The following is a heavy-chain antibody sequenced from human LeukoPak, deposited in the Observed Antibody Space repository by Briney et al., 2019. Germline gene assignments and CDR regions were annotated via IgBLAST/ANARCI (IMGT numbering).Heavy chain of an antibody. CDR1: GFTFSSYG. D-gene: IGHD5-12*01. V-gene: IGHV3-30*18. CDR3: AKVFRVATITLCDY. Sequence: GGSLRLSCAASGFTFSSYGMHWVCQAPGTGLERVAVISYDGSNKYYADSVKGRFTISRDNSKNTLYLQMNSLRAEDTAVYYCAKVFRVATITLCDYWGQGTLVTVSS. J-gene: IGHJ4*02. CDR2: ISYDGSNK.